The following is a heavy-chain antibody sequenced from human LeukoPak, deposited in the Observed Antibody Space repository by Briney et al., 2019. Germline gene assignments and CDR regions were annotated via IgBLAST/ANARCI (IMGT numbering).Heavy chain of an antibody. V-gene: IGHV4-61*02. CDR2: IYTSGST. CDR3: ARDKTSCSYNRCRGWFDP. D-gene: IGHD2-2*01. CDR1: GGSISSGSYY. J-gene: IGHJ5*02. Sequence: SETLSLTCTVSGGSISSGSYYWSWIRQPAGKGLEWIGRIYTSGSTNYNPSLKSRDTISVDTSKNQFSLKLSSVTAADTAVYHCARDKTSCSYNRCRGWFDPWGQGTLVTVSS.